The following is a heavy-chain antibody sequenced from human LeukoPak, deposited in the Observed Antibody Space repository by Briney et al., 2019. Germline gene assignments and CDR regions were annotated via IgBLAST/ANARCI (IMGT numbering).Heavy chain of an antibody. CDR3: ARGGPVLRYFDWLLLLRTGGYYYYYMDV. CDR2: ISAYNGNT. D-gene: IGHD3-9*01. J-gene: IGHJ6*03. CDR1: GYTFTSYG. Sequence: ASVKVSCKASGYTFTSYGISWVRQAPGQGLEWMGWISAYNGNTNYAQKLQGRVTMTTDTSTSTAYMELRSLRSVDTAVYYCARGGPVLRYFDWLLLLRTGGYYYYYMDVWGKGTTVTISS. V-gene: IGHV1-18*01.